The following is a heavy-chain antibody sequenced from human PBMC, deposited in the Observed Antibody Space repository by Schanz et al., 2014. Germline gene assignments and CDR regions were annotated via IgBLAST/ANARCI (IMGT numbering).Heavy chain of an antibody. CDR3: ARLSRHDEAFDI. Sequence: QVQLQESGPGLVKASGTLSITCGVSGDSISTSNWWSWVRQPPGKGLEWIGEIYHSGSAKHNPSLKSRLIISVDKFKNQFSRKLSSVTAADTAIYYCARLSRHDEAFDIWGQGTMVTVSS. CDR2: IYHSGSA. D-gene: IGHD2-2*01. V-gene: IGHV4-4*02. CDR1: GDSISTSNW. J-gene: IGHJ3*02.